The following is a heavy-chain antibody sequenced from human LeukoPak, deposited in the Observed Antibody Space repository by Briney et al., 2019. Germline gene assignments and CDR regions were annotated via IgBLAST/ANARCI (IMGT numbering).Heavy chain of an antibody. CDR2: INHSGST. V-gene: IGHV4-34*01. D-gene: IGHD6-19*01. J-gene: IGHJ4*02. CDR3: ARGRGSSGWYNDY. CDR1: GGSFRGYY. Sequence: PSETQSLTCAVCGGSFRGYYWSWLRQPPGKGVEWIGEINHSGSTNYNPSLKRRVTISVDTSKNQFSLKLSSVTAADTAVYYCARGRGSSGWYNDYWGQGTLVTVSS.